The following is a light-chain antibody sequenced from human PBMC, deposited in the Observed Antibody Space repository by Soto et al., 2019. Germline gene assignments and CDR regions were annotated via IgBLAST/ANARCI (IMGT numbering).Light chain of an antibody. CDR1: QIISTY. CDR2: AAS. V-gene: IGKV1-39*01. CDR3: QQSYSRPRT. J-gene: IGKJ1*01. Sequence: DIQMTQSPSSLSASVGDRVTITCRASQIISTYLNWYQHKPGKAPKLLIYAASSLQSGVPSRFSGSGSGTDFTLTISSLQPEDVATYYCQQSYSRPRTFGQGTKVEIK.